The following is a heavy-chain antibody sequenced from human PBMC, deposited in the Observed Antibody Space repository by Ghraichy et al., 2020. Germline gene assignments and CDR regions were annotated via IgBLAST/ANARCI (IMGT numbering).Heavy chain of an antibody. CDR3: ARGGSAAAGTGYFFGMDG. J-gene: IGHJ6*02. CDR1: GFTFSDHY. D-gene: IGHD6-13*01. V-gene: IGHV3-72*01. CDR2: TRDKAKSYTT. Sequence: LSLTCAASGFTFSDHYIDWVRQAPGKGLEWVGRTRDKAKSYTTEYAASVKGRFTISRDDSKNSLYLQMNSLQTEDTAVYFCARGGSAAAGTGYFFGMDGWGQGTTVTVSS.